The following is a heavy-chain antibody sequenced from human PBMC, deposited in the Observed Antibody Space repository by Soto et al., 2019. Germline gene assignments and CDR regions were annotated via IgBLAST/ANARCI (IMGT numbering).Heavy chain of an antibody. D-gene: IGHD2-21*02. J-gene: IGHJ6*02. Sequence: QVQLVQSGAEVRKPGSSVEVSCMASGSTFSSYTVNWVRQAPGQGLEWIGRIIPVLGVTHYARRFQGRVTITAGRSRKTAYMELTSLTPEDTAVYYCARRRYCGVDCYNKFSYGMDVWGQGTTVTVSS. CDR2: IIPVLGVT. CDR3: ARRRYCGVDCYNKFSYGMDV. V-gene: IGHV1-69*02. CDR1: GSTFSSYT.